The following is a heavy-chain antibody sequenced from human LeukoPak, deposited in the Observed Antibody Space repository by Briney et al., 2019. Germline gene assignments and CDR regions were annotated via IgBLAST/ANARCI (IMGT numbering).Heavy chain of an antibody. J-gene: IGHJ1*01. V-gene: IGHV4-34*01. CDR3: ARGLPGITGTTGDECFQH. CDR2: INHSGST. D-gene: IGHD1-7*01. CDR1: GGSFSGYY. Sequence: SETLSLTCAVYGGSFSGYYWSWIRQPPGKGLEWIGEINHSGSTNYNPSLKSRVTKSVDTSKNQFSLKLSSVTAADTAVYYCARGLPGITGTTGDECFQHWGQGTLVTVSS.